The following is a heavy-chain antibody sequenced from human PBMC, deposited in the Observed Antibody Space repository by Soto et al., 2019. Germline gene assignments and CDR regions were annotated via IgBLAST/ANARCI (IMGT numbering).Heavy chain of an antibody. J-gene: IGHJ6*02. CDR1: GFTFSSYG. D-gene: IGHD6-19*01. Sequence: PGGSLRLSCAASGFTFSSYGMHWVRQAPGKGLEWVAVIWYDGSNKYYADSVKGRFTISRDNSKNTLYLQMNSLRAEDTAVYYCARDDKIAVAAPYYYGMDVWGQGTTVTVSS. CDR3: ARDDKIAVAAPYYYGMDV. V-gene: IGHV3-33*01. CDR2: IWYDGSNK.